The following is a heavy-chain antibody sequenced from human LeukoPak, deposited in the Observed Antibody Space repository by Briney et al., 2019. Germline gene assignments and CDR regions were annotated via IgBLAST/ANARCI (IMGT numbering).Heavy chain of an antibody. CDR2: IKQDGSEK. V-gene: IGHV3-7*01. J-gene: IGHJ4*02. Sequence: PGGSLRLSCAASGFTFSSYWMSWVRQAPGKGLEWVANIKQDGSEKYYVDSVKGRFTISRDNAKNSLYLQMNSLRAEDTAVYYCAGERVRYYYDSSGYYPYYFDYWGQGTLVTVSS. D-gene: IGHD3-22*01. CDR3: AGERVRYYYDSSGYYPYYFDY. CDR1: GFTFSSYW.